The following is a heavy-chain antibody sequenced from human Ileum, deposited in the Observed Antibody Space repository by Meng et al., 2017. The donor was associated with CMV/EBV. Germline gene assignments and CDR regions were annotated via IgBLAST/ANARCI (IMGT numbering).Heavy chain of an antibody. CDR3: ARDNDFTTSY. J-gene: IGHJ4*02. D-gene: IGHD1-26*01. V-gene: IGHV3-21*01. CDR2: INSNSHYI. CDR1: GYNFGGYS. Sequence: GGSLRLSCVASGYNFGGYSMNWVRQRPGKGLEWVSSINSNSHYIYYADSVEGRFTISRDNAKNSLYLQMKSLSVEDTAVYYCARDNDFTTSYWGQGTLVTVSS.